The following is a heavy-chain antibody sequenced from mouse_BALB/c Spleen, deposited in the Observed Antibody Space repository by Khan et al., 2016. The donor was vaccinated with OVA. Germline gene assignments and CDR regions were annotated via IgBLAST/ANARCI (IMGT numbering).Heavy chain of an antibody. D-gene: IGHD2-1*01. CDR3: SRPSTTEYDYFMDY. J-gene: IGHJ4*01. CDR2: ISKGGYST. CDR1: GFTFSSYT. Sequence: EVELVESGGDLVQPGGSLKLSCAASGFTFSSYTMSWVRQTPEKRLEWVALISKGGYSTYYPDTVKGRFTISRDNAKNNLYLQMSSLKSDATAMYYCSRPSTTEYDYFMDYWGQVTSVTFSS. V-gene: IGHV5-12-2*01.